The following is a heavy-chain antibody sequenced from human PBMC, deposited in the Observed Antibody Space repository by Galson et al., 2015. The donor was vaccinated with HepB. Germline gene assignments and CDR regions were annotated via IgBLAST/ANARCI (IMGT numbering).Heavy chain of an antibody. Sequence: PALVKPTQTLTLTCTFSGFSLSTSGMRVSWIRQPPGKALEWLARIDWDDDKFYSTSLKTRLTISKDTSKNQVVLTMTNMDPVDTATYYCARSFTAMYYFDYWGQGTLVTVSS. CDR3: ARSFTAMYYFDY. CDR1: GFSLSTSGMR. CDR2: IDWDDDK. J-gene: IGHJ4*02. V-gene: IGHV2-70*04.